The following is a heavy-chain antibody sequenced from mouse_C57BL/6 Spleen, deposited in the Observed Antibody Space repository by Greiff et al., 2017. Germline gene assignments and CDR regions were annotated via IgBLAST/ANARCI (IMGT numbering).Heavy chain of an antibody. CDR3: ARSYYYGSSFSYWYFDV. J-gene: IGHJ1*03. CDR1: GYTFTSYG. D-gene: IGHD1-1*01. CDR2: IYPRSGNT. V-gene: IGHV1-81*01. Sequence: VKLLESGAELARPGASVKLSCKASGYTFTSYGISWVKQRTGQGLEWIGEIYPRSGNTYYNEKFKGKATLTADKSSSTAYMELRSLTSEDSAVYFCARSYYYGSSFSYWYFDVWGTGTTVTVSS.